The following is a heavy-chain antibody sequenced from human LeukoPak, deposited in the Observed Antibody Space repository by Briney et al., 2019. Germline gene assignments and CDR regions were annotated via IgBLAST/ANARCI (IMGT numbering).Heavy chain of an antibody. Sequence: PSETLSLTCTVSGGSISRYYWSWIRQSPGQGQEWIAYIYYSGTTNYNPSLKSRVTISVDTSKSQFSLKLNSVTAADTAVYYCAGGGYCSRASCYAPLFDYWGQGTLVTVSS. D-gene: IGHD2-2*01. CDR2: IYYSGTT. CDR1: GGSISRYY. CDR3: AGGGYCSRASCYAPLFDY. J-gene: IGHJ4*02. V-gene: IGHV4-59*01.